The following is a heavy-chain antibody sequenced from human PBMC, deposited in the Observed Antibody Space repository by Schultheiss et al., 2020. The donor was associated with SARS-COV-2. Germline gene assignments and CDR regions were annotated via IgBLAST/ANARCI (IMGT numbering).Heavy chain of an antibody. V-gene: IGHV1-69*13. Sequence: SVKVSCKASGYTFTGYYMHWVRQAPGQGLEWMGGLIPFIGTPSYAHTLQGRLTITADESTSTAYMELSSLRSEDTAVYYCAVLRFLEWPTETDGMDVWGQGTTVTVSS. J-gene: IGHJ6*02. D-gene: IGHD3-3*01. CDR3: AVLRFLEWPTETDGMDV. CDR1: GYTFTGYY. CDR2: LIPFIGTP.